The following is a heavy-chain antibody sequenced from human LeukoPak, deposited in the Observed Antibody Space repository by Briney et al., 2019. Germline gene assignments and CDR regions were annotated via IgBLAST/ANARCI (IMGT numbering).Heavy chain of an antibody. CDR1: GGSISSSSYY. V-gene: IGHV4-39*07. J-gene: IGHJ4*02. Sequence: SETLSLTCTVSGGSISSSSYYWGWIRQPPGKGLEWIGCIYHAGNSYYSPSLKSRVTISVDTSKNQFSLRLSSVTAADTAVYYCAREFDYWGQGILVTVSS. CDR3: AREFDY. CDR2: IYHAGNS.